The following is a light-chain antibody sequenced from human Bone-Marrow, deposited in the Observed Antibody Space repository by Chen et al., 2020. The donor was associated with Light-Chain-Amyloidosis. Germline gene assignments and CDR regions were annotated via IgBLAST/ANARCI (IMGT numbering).Light chain of an antibody. Sequence: QSALTQPRSVSGSLGRSVTISCTGTSSDVGAYTYVPWYQQHPGKAPKLIIYDVNTRPSGVPDRFSGSQSGSTASLTISRLQADDESDYFCSSDAGTYTWVFGGGTKLTVL. CDR1: SSDVGAYTY. V-gene: IGLV2-11*01. CDR2: DVN. CDR3: SSDAGTYTWV. J-gene: IGLJ3*02.